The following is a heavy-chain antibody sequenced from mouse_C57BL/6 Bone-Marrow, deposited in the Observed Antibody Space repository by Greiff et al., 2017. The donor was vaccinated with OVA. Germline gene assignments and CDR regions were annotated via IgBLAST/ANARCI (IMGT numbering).Heavy chain of an antibody. CDR3: ARERIYYGYDGYFDV. J-gene: IGHJ1*03. D-gene: IGHD2-2*01. CDR1: GYTFTSYG. Sequence: QVQLQQSGAELARPGASVKLSCKASGYTFTSYGISWVKQRTGQGLEWIGEIYPRSGNTYYNEKVKGKATLTADKSSSTAYMELRSLTSEDSAVYFCARERIYYGYDGYFDVWGTGTTVTVSS. CDR2: IYPRSGNT. V-gene: IGHV1-81*01.